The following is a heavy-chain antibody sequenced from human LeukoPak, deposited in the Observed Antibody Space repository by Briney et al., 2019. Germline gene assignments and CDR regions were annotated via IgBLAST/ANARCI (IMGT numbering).Heavy chain of an antibody. Sequence: GGSQRLPCTASGVTLSNYAIHCVRPPPGRGLEWVAVISFDGTNKYYGDSVEGRFSVSRDNSKNILYLQMNSLRPDDTAIYYCATDYGDYEPIAYWGEGTLVTVSS. CDR1: GVTLSNYA. CDR3: ATDYGDYEPIAY. V-gene: IGHV3-30*04. CDR2: ISFDGTNK. D-gene: IGHD4-17*01. J-gene: IGHJ4*02.